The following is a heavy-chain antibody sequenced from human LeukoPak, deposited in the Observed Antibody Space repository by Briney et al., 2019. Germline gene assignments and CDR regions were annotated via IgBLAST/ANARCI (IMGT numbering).Heavy chain of an antibody. D-gene: IGHD3-22*01. CDR2: INHSGST. CDR3: ARVPYYDSSRYFDY. CDR1: GGSFSGYY. V-gene: IGHV4-34*01. J-gene: IGHJ4*02. Sequence: PSETLSLTCAVYGGSFSGYYWSWIRQPPGKGLEWIGEINHSGSTSYNPSLKSRVTISVDTSKNQFSLKLSSVTAADTAVYYCARVPYYDSSRYFDYWGQGTLVTVSS.